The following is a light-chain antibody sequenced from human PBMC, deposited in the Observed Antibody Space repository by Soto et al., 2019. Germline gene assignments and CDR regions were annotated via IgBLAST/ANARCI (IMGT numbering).Light chain of an antibody. CDR1: SSDVDGYNY. V-gene: IGLV2-14*01. CDR2: DVS. CDR3: SSYTSSSTPVV. J-gene: IGLJ2*01. Sequence: QSALTQPASVSGSPGQSITISCTGTSSDVDGYNYVSWYQQHPGKAPKLMIYDVSNRPSGVSNRFSGSKSGNTASLTISGLQAEDEADYYCSSYTSSSTPVVFGGGTKLTVL.